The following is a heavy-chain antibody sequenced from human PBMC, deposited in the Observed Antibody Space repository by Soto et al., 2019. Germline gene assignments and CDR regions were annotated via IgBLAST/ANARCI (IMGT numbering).Heavy chain of an antibody. CDR3: GKVADGGYYTVAR. D-gene: IGHD3-22*01. CDR1: GLTLSTSS. J-gene: IGHJ4*02. V-gene: IGHV3-48*01. Sequence: EVQLVESGGMLVQPGGSLRLSCAASGLTLSTSSMNWVRQAPGKGLEWISYIRRHTSATAYADSVKGRFTSSRDSAKNSLYLQMDTLRAEDTAVYYCGKVADGGYYTVARWGQGTVVTVSS. CDR2: IRRHTSAT.